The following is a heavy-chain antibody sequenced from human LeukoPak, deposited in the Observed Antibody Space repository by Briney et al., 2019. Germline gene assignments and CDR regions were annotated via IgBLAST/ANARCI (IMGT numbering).Heavy chain of an antibody. J-gene: IGHJ4*02. Sequence: GASVMVSCKASRYTFTSYDINWVREAAGHGLEWMGWMNPNTGRTGYAQKFQGRITMTRDTSINTAYMELTNLRSEDTAIYYCARLSQTPDYYTLGGYYYLGYWGQGTPVTVSP. CDR3: ARLSQTPDYYTLGGYYYLGY. V-gene: IGHV1-8*01. D-gene: IGHD3-10*01. CDR1: RYTFTSYD. CDR2: MNPNTGRT.